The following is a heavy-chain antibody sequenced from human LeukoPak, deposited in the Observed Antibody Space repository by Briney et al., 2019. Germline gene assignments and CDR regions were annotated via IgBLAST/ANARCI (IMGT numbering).Heavy chain of an antibody. J-gene: IGHJ5*02. CDR2: IYPGDSDT. D-gene: IGHD1-26*01. V-gene: IGHV5-51*01. Sequence: GESLKISCKGSRYSFSSYWIGWVRQMPGKGLEWMGIIYPGDSDTRYSPSFQGQVTISADKSISTAYLQWSSLKASDSAMYYCTRHVVVGASDNWFDPWGQGTLVTVSS. CDR1: RYSFSSYW. CDR3: TRHVVVGASDNWFDP.